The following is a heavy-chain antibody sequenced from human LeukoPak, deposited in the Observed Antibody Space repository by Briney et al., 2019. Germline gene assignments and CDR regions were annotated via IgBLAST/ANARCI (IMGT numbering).Heavy chain of an antibody. CDR1: GYTFTGYY. V-gene: IGHV1-2*02. D-gene: IGHD1-26*01. CDR2: INANSGGT. CDR3: ARGGIAGANHDAFDI. Sequence: ASVKVSCKPSGYTFTGYYVHWVRQAPGEGLEWMGWINANSGGTKYAQKFQGRVTMTRDTSISTAYMELSRLRSDDTAVYSCARGGIAGANHDAFDIWGQGTMVTVSS. J-gene: IGHJ3*02.